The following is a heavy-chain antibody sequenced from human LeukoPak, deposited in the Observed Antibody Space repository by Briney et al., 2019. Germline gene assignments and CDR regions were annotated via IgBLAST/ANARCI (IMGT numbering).Heavy chain of an antibody. CDR3: ARVGVDTPRNTWFDP. CDR1: GITFSDYY. V-gene: IGHV3-11*06. J-gene: IGHJ5*02. Sequence: KPGGSLRLSCAVSGITFSDYYISWIRQSPGQGLEWVSYISGTSSYTSYTDSVKGLLTISRDNAKNSLYLQMNSLRPEDTALYYCARVGVDTPRNTWFDPWGQGTLVTVCS. CDR2: ISGTSSYT. D-gene: IGHD2-2*02.